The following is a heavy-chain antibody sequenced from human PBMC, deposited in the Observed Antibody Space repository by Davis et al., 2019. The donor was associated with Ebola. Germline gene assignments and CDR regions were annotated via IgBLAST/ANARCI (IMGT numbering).Heavy chain of an antibody. J-gene: IGHJ4*02. CDR2: IDYRGRS. D-gene: IGHD3-10*02. CDR1: GVSIIDHY. Sequence: PSETLSLTCTVSGVSIIDHYWSCIRQSPGKGLEWIGYIDYRGRSTYKPSLRSRITMSVDTSKNQFSLKLKSITAADTAVYYCARGGSRAMFKGVDEWGQGTLVTVAS. V-gene: IGHV4-59*11. CDR3: ARGGSRAMFKGVDE.